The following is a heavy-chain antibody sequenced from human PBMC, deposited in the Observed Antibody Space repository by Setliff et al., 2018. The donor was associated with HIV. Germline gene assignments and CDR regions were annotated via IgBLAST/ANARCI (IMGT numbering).Heavy chain of an antibody. CDR3: ARQPPLSVLQVWFGDY. Sequence: SETLSLTCSVSGFSISSGHYWGWIRQSPGKGLEWIGSVNHRGDTYYIASLKSRVTMSVDTSKNQFFLNLASVTASDTAIYYCARQPPLSVLQVWFGDYWGQGTLVTV. CDR2: VNHRGDT. D-gene: IGHD3-10*01. J-gene: IGHJ4*02. V-gene: IGHV4-38-2*02. CDR1: GFSISSGHY.